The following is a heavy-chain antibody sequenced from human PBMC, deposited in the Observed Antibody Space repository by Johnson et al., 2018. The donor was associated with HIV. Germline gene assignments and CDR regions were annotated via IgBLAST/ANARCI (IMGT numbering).Heavy chain of an antibody. CDR2: IKSKTDGGTT. D-gene: IGHD3-3*01. CDR3: TPDIGSGYLWGSYAFDI. J-gene: IGHJ3*02. V-gene: IGHV3-15*01. CDR1: GFMVADYG. Sequence: VQLVESGGGVVRPGGSLRLSCAVSGFMVADYGMSWVRQVPGKGLEWVGRIKSKTDGGTTDYAAPVKGRFTISRDDSKNTLYLQMNSLKSEDTAVYYCTPDIGSGYLWGSYAFDIWGQGTMVTVSS.